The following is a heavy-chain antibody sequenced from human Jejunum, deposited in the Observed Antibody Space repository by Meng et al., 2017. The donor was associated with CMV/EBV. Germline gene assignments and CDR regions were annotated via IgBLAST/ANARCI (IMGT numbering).Heavy chain of an antibody. D-gene: IGHD3-22*01. CDR2: LWYDGSRK. CDR3: ARDNDGSSHYSQFDY. J-gene: IGHJ4*02. CDR1: GCHLNSYG. Sequence: SGCHLNSYGIQWVRQFPGKGLEWVAVLWYDGSRKYFADSVQGRFSISRDDSKNTVYLQMNSLRAEDTAAYYCARDNDGSSHYSQFDYWGQGTLVTVSS. V-gene: IGHV3-33*01.